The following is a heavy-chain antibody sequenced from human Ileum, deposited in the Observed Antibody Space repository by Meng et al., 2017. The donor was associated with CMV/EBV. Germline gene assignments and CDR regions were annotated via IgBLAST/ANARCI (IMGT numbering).Heavy chain of an antibody. CDR3: ARESELLRFDH. V-gene: IGHV6-1*01. CDR1: GDSVSTNNVA. D-gene: IGHD6-6*01. CDR2: TAYRSKWDY. Sequence: QIQLQQSGPGLVKPSQTLSLTLDLSGDSVSTNNVAWNWIRQSPLRGLEWLGRTAYRSKWDYEYSVSVKSRITISPDTSKNQFSLQLRSVTPEDTAVYYCARESELLRFDHWGQGTLVTVSS. J-gene: IGHJ4*02.